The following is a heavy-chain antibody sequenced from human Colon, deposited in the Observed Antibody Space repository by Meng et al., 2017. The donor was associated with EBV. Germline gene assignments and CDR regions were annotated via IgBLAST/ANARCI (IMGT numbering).Heavy chain of an antibody. CDR2: ISAYNGHT. Sequence: QVHLVQSGSEVKKPGALVDACGXASGYIFANYCVSWVRPAPGQGLEWMGWISAYNGHTNFAQSLQGRVTMTADTSTSTAYLELRSLTSDDTAIYYCARDVPVSAMRLWDYWGQGTLVTVSS. CDR3: ARDVPVSAMRLWDY. D-gene: IGHD2-2*01. J-gene: IGHJ4*02. CDR1: GYIFANYC. V-gene: IGHV1-18*01.